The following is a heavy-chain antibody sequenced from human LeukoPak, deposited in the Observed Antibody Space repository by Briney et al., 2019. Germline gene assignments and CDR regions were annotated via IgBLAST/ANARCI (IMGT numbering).Heavy chain of an antibody. V-gene: IGHV4-59*10. Sequence: PSETLSLTCAVYGGSISNYHWSWIRQPAGKGLEWIGQIHTSGSTNYNPPLKSRVTMSIDTTEDQVSLTIRSVTAADTAFYYCARRDISSGRSFDYWGQGTLVTVST. CDR3: ARRDISSGRSFDY. D-gene: IGHD3-22*01. CDR1: GGSISNYH. J-gene: IGHJ4*02. CDR2: IHTSGST.